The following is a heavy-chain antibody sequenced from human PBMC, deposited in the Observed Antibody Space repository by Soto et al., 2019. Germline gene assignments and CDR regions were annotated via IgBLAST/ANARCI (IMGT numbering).Heavy chain of an antibody. J-gene: IGHJ4*02. V-gene: IGHV3-30-3*01. CDR3: ARDPWTTMIVWYFDY. D-gene: IGHD3-22*01. CDR1: GFTFSSYA. Sequence: PGGSLRLSCAASGFTFSSYAMHWVRQAPGKGLEWVAVISYDGSNKYYADSVKGRFTISRDNSKNTLYLQMNSLRAEDTAVYYCARDPWTTMIVWYFDYWGQGTLVTVS. CDR2: ISYDGSNK.